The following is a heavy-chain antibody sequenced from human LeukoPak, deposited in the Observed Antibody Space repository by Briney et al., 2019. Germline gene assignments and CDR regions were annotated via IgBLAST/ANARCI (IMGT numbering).Heavy chain of an antibody. CDR2: ISGSGGST. CDR1: GFTFSSYA. D-gene: IGHD3-10*01. Sequence: GGSLRLSCAASGFTFSSYAMSWVRQAPGKGLEWVSAISGSGGSTYYADSVKGRSTISRDNSKNTLYLQMNSLRAEDTAVYYCAKGRGSGSYYAPPDYWGQGTLVTVSS. V-gene: IGHV3-23*01. J-gene: IGHJ4*02. CDR3: AKGRGSGSYYAPPDY.